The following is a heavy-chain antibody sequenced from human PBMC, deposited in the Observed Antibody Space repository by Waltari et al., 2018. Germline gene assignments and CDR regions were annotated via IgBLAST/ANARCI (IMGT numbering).Heavy chain of an antibody. J-gene: IGHJ4*02. CDR2: SRNKGNSDSA. CDR1: GFTLSDSE. V-gene: IGHV3-72*01. CDR3: ARDYWGSYEY. D-gene: IGHD1-26*01. Sequence: EVQLVESGGGLVQPGGSLSLSCAASGFTLSDSEMDWVRQAPGKGLEWVGRSRNKGNSDSAEYAASVKDRFTISRDESKSSVYLYMSSLKSEDTAVYYCARDYWGSYEYWGQGSHVTVSS.